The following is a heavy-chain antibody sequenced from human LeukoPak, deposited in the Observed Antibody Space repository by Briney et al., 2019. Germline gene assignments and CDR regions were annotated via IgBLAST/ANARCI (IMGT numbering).Heavy chain of an antibody. Sequence: GPLRLSCAASGFTFSSYAMSWVRQAPGKGLEWVSAISGSGGSTYYADSVKGRFTISRDNSKNTLYLQMNSLRAEDTAVYYCARETRTGDYFDYWGQGTLVTVSS. J-gene: IGHJ4*02. CDR1: GFTFSSYA. V-gene: IGHV3-23*01. CDR3: ARETRTGDYFDY. D-gene: IGHD1/OR15-1a*01. CDR2: ISGSGGST.